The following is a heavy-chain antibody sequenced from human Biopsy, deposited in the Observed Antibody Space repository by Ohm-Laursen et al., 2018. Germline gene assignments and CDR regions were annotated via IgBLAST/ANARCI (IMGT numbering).Heavy chain of an antibody. V-gene: IGHV3-21*04. J-gene: IGHJ4*02. Sequence: SLRLSYSASGFIFSTYGMNWVRQAPGKGLEWVSSISASSSYIYYADSVKGRFTVSRDNANNSLFLQMNSLRAEDTAVYYCARFPDFWSGYYVDSWGQGTLVTVSS. CDR1: GFIFSTYG. CDR2: ISASSSYI. CDR3: ARFPDFWSGYYVDS. D-gene: IGHD3-3*01.